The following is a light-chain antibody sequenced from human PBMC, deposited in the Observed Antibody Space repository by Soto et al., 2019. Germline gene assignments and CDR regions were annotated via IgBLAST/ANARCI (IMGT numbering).Light chain of an antibody. CDR3: AAWDDSLSGSWV. CDR2: RNN. V-gene: IGLV1-47*01. CDR1: SSNIGSNY. Sequence: QSVLTQPPSASGTPGQRVTISCSGSSSNIGSNYVYWYQQLPGTAPKLLIYRNNQWPSGVPDRFSGYKSGTSASLAISGLRSEDEADYYCAAWDDSLSGSWVFGGGTKLTVL. J-gene: IGLJ3*02.